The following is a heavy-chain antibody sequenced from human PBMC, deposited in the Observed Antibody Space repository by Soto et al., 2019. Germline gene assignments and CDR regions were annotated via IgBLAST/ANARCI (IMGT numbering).Heavy chain of an antibody. D-gene: IGHD3-3*01. V-gene: IGHV1-18*01. CDR2: NSPSNGNT. CDR3: ARELFTMFRAVHDL. Sequence: QVQLVQSGAEVRKPGASVKVSCKTSGYTFINYAVAWVRQAPGQGLEYMGWNSPSNGNTYYAQNFQGRVTMTTDTSTCTAYMELRSLTSHDTAVYYCARELFTMFRAVHDLWGQGTLVTVAS. J-gene: IGHJ5*02. CDR1: GYTFINYA.